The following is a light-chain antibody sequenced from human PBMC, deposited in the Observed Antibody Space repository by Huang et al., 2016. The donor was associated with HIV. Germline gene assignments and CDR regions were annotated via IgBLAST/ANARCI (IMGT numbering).Light chain of an antibody. CDR1: QDIANS. J-gene: IGKJ1*01. V-gene: IGKV1-17*03. CDR2: GAS. Sequence: DIQMIQTPFAMSASVGDRVTTNCRASQDIANSIAWFQQKPGKVPRPLIYGASTLRRGVPSRFSGSGSGTEFTLTISSLQPEDFATYYCLQHNTYPWMFGQGTKVEVK. CDR3: LQHNTYPWM.